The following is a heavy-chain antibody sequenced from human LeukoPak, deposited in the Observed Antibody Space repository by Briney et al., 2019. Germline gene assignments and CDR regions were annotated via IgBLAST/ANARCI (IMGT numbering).Heavy chain of an antibody. V-gene: IGHV3-30*01. CDR2: ISYDGSNK. D-gene: IGHD3-16*02. J-gene: IGHJ4*02. CDR3: ARGRGDYVWGSYREYYFDY. Sequence: GRSLRLSCAASGFTFSSYAMHWVRQAPGKGLEWVAVISYDGSNKYYADSVKGRFTISRDNSKNTLYLQMNSLRAEDTAVYYCARGRGDYVWGSYREYYFDYWGQGTLVTVSS. CDR1: GFTFSSYA.